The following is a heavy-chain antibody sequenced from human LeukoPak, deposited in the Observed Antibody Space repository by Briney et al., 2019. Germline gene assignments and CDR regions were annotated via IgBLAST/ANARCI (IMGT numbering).Heavy chain of an antibody. V-gene: IGHV4-59*01. D-gene: IGHD1-26*01. J-gene: IGHJ3*02. Sequence: NPSETLSLTCTVSGGSISTYYWNWMRQPPGKGLEWIGYLYNSGSTNYNPSLKSRATISVDMSKNQLSLKLSSVTAADTAVYYCARGVTTPLDAFDIWGQGTMVTVSS. CDR3: ARGVTTPLDAFDI. CDR2: LYNSGST. CDR1: GGSISTYY.